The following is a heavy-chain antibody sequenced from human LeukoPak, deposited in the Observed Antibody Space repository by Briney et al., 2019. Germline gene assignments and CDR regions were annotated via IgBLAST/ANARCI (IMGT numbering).Heavy chain of an antibody. V-gene: IGHV5-51*01. J-gene: IGHJ4*02. CDR1: GYSFSTYW. CDR3: TRHMNGNYGLH. D-gene: IGHD1-7*01. CDR2: IYPSDSDT. Sequence: GESLKISCKGYGYSFSTYWVAWVRQMPGKGLEYMGIIYPSDSDTRYSPSFQGQVTISADKSIGTAYLQWSSLKASDTAMYYCTRHMNGNYGLHWGQGTLVTVSS.